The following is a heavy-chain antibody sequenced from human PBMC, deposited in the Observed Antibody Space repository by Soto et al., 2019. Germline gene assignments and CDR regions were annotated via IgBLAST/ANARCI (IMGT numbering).Heavy chain of an antibody. J-gene: IGHJ4*02. CDR3: ARDYSGASTFDY. D-gene: IGHD5-18*01. V-gene: IGHV4-59*02. CDR2: NYNSGGP. CDR1: GASVSSYY. Sequence: SETLSLTCTVSGASVSSYYWSWIRQPPGKGLEWIGYNYNSGGPHYNPSLKSRVTISLDTSKNQFSLTLSSVAAADTAVYYCARDYSGASTFDYWGQGTLVTVSS.